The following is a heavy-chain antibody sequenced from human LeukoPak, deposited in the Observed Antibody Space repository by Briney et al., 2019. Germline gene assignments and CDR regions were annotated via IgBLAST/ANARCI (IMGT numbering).Heavy chain of an antibody. CDR2: IYYSGST. V-gene: IGHV4-30-4*01. J-gene: IGHJ2*01. CDR1: GGSISSGDYY. Sequence: PSETLSLTCTVSGGSISSGDYYWSWIRQPPGKGLEWIGYIYYSGSTYYNPSLKSRVTISVDTSKNQFSLKLSSVTAADTAAYYCARVRGYSSIRWYFDLWGRGTLVTVSS. CDR3: ARVRGYSSIRWYFDL. D-gene: IGHD6-13*01.